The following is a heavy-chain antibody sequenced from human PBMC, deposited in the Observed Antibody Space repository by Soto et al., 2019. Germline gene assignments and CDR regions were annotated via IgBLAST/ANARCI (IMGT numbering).Heavy chain of an antibody. D-gene: IGHD6-13*01. CDR2: ISSSSSTI. Sequence: WGSLRLSCAASGFTFSSYSMNWVRQAPGKGLEWVSYISSSSSTIYYADSVKGRFTISRDNAKNSLYLQMNSLRDEDTAVYYCARAPQGGGAAADAFDIWGQGTMVTVSS. V-gene: IGHV3-48*02. CDR3: ARAPQGGGAAADAFDI. CDR1: GFTFSSYS. J-gene: IGHJ3*02.